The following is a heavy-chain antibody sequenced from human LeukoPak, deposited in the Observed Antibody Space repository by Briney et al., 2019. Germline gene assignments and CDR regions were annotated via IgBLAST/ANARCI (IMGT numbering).Heavy chain of an antibody. D-gene: IGHD5-18*01. CDR2: FGISGTI. CDR1: GFTVSTYD. J-gene: IGHJ4*02. Sequence: GGSLRLSCAASGFTVSTYDMHRVRQAPGEGPEWIAYFGISGTIYYADSVRGRFTISRDSAKNSLHLEMNSLRVDDTAIYYCAGYGFYPYWGQGTPVTVSS. CDR3: AGYGFYPY. V-gene: IGHV3-48*01.